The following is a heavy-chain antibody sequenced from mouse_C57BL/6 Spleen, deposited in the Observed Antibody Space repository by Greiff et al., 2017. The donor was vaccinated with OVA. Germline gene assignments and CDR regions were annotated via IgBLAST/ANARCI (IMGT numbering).Heavy chain of an antibody. CDR1: GYTFTSYW. CDR3: ARGGAGTWFAY. D-gene: IGHD3-3*01. V-gene: IGHV1-50*01. Sequence: QVQLQQSGAELVKPGASVKLSCKASGYTFTSYWMQWVKQRPGQGLEWIGEIDPSDSYTNYNQKFKGKATLTVDKSSSTAYMQLSSLTSEDSAVYYCARGGAGTWFAYWGQGTLVTVSA. J-gene: IGHJ3*01. CDR2: IDPSDSYT.